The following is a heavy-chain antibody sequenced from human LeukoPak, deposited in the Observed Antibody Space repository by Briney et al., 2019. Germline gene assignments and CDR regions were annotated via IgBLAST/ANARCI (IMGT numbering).Heavy chain of an antibody. D-gene: IGHD3-3*01. CDR2: ISWNSGSI. CDR1: GFTFDDYA. J-gene: IGHJ4*02. CDR3: ARDYDFWSGYPFDY. V-gene: IGHV3-9*01. Sequence: GGSLRLSCAASGFTFDDYAMHWVRHAPGKGLEWVSGISWNSGSIGYADSVKGRFTISRDNAKNSLYLQMNSLRAEDTAVYYCARDYDFWSGYPFDYWGQGTLVTVSS.